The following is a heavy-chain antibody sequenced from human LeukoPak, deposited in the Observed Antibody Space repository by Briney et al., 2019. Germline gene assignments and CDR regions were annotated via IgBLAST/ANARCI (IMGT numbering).Heavy chain of an antibody. CDR3: ARGRGTYADY. CDR1: GYTFTSYD. Sequence: GASVKVSCKASGYTFTSYDINWVGQAAGQGREGRGWMNPNRGNTGYAQKFQGRGTMTRNTYISTAYMELRSLRSEHTAVYYCARGRGTYADYWGQGTLVTASS. J-gene: IGHJ4*02. CDR2: MNPNRGNT. V-gene: IGHV1-8*01. D-gene: IGHD2-2*01.